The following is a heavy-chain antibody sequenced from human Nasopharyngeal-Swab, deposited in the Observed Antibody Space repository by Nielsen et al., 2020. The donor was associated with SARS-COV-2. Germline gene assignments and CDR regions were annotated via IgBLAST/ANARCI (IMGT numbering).Heavy chain of an antibody. D-gene: IGHD4-17*01. J-gene: IGHJ4*02. CDR1: GGSFSGYY. V-gene: IGHV4-34*12. Sequence: SETLSLTCAVYGGSFSGYYWSWIRQPPGKGLEWIGYVFYTGSAYYNPSLQSRISISVDTSKSQFSLELRSVTAADTAVYYCARDGENYGDPFDYWGQGILVTVSS. CDR3: ARDGENYGDPFDY. CDR2: VFYTGSA.